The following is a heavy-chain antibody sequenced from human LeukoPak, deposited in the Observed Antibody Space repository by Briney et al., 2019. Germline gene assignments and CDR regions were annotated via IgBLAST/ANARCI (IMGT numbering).Heavy chain of an antibody. CDR3: ARNERYGDTRLYHFDY. CDR1: GGTFSGYA. Sequence: GASVKVSCKASGGTFSGYAISWVRQAPGQGLEWMGGIIPIIGTSNYAQKFQGKVTITADESTKTAYMELSSLRSEDTAVYYCARNERYGDTRLYHFDYWGQGTLVTVSS. D-gene: IGHD4-17*01. CDR2: IIPIIGTS. J-gene: IGHJ4*02. V-gene: IGHV1-69*13.